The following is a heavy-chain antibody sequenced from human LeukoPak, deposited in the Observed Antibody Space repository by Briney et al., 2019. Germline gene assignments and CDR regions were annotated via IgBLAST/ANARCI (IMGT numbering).Heavy chain of an antibody. V-gene: IGHV4-34*01. Sequence: PSETLSLTCAVYGGSFSGYYWSWIRQPPGKGLEWIGEINHSGSTNYNPSLKSRVTISVDTSKNQFSLKLSSVTAADTAVYYCARVRKDYYYYYMDVWGKGTTVTVSS. CDR1: GGSFSGYY. CDR3: ARVRKDYYYYYMDV. J-gene: IGHJ6*03. CDR2: INHSGST.